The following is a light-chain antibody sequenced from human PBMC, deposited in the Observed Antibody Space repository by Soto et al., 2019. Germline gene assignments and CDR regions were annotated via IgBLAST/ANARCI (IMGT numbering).Light chain of an antibody. CDR3: QQYNNCPSWT. CDR2: GAS. CDR1: QSVSSN. J-gene: IGKJ1*01. Sequence: EIVMTQSPATLSVSPGERATLSCRASQSVSSNLAWYQQKPGQAPRLLIYGASTRATGIPARFSGSGSGTEFTLTISSLQPEDFAVYYCQQYNNCPSWTFGQGTKVEIK. V-gene: IGKV3-15*01.